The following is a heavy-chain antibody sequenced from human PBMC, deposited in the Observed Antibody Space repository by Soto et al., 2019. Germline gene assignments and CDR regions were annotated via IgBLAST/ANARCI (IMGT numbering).Heavy chain of an antibody. D-gene: IGHD4-17*01. J-gene: IGHJ4*02. CDR1: GFTFSSYS. Sequence: GGSLRLSCAASGFTFSSYSMNWVRQAPGKGLEWVSYISSSSSTIYYADSVKGRFTISRDNAKNSLYLQMNSLRAEDTAVYYCARDLNYGLFYFWGQGTLVTVSS. CDR3: ARDLNYGLFYF. CDR2: ISSSSSTI. V-gene: IGHV3-48*01.